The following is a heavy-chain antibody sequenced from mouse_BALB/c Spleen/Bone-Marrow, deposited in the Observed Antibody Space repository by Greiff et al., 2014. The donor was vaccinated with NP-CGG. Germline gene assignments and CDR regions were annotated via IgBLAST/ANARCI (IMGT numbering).Heavy chain of an antibody. D-gene: IGHD2-4*01. CDR1: GFNIKDYY. J-gene: IGHJ2*01. V-gene: IGHV14-4*02. Sequence: VQLQQSGAELVRSGASVKLSCTVSGFNIKDYYMHWVKQRPEQGLEWIGWIDPENGDTEYAPKFQGKATMTADTSSNTAYLQLSSLTSEDTAVYYCNARGDYDFDYFDYWGQGTTLTVSS. CDR2: IDPENGDT. CDR3: NARGDYDFDYFDY.